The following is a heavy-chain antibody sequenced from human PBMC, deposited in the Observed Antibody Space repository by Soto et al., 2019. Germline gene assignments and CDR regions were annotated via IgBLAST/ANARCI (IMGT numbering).Heavy chain of an antibody. CDR2: ISGSVGST. CDR1: GFTFSSYA. V-gene: IGHV3-23*01. D-gene: IGHD3-16*01. Sequence: GGSLRLSCAASGFTFSSYAMSWVRQAPGKGLEWVSAISGSVGSTYYADSVKGRFTISRDNSKNTLYLQMNSLRAEDTAVYYCANYPLVGTTKGGTVDYWGQGTLVTVSS. J-gene: IGHJ4*02. CDR3: ANYPLVGTTKGGTVDY.